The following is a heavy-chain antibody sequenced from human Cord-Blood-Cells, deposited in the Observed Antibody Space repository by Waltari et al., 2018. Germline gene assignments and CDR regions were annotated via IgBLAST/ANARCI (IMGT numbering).Heavy chain of an antibody. Sequence: QVQLVQSGAEVKKPGSSVKVSCKASGGTFSSYAISWVRPAPGQGLEWMGGITPIFGTANYAKKCQGRVTITADESTSTAYMELGSLRAEDTAVYYCARRRGGTGDAFDIWGQGTMVTVSS. V-gene: IGHV1-69*01. CDR2: ITPIFGTA. CDR1: GGTFSSYA. CDR3: ARRRGGTGDAFDI. J-gene: IGHJ3*02. D-gene: IGHD3-9*01.